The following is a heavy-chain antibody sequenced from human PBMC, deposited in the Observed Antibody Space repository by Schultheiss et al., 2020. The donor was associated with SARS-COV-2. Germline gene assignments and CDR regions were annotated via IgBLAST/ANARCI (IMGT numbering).Heavy chain of an antibody. CDR1: GGSISSYY. CDR2: IYYSGST. J-gene: IGHJ4*02. V-gene: IGHV4-59*12. Sequence: SETLSLTCTVSGGSISSYYWGWIRQPPGKELEWIGYIYYSGSTNYNPSLKSRVTMSVDTSKNQFSLKLTSVTAADTAIYYCARGVPGYWGQGTLVTVSS. CDR3: ARGVPGY. D-gene: IGHD6-6*01.